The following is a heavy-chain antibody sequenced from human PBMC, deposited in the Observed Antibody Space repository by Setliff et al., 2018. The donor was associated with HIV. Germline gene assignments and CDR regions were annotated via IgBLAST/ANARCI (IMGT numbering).Heavy chain of an antibody. J-gene: IGHJ5*02. Sequence: PGGSLRLSCAASGFTFSSYLMSWVRQAPGKGLEWVANIKQDGSEKYYVDSVKGRFTISRDNAKNSLYLQMNSLRAEDTAVYYCAREPGYFIVGWFDPWGQGTLVTVSS. CDR2: IKQDGSEK. V-gene: IGHV3-7*01. CDR1: GFTFSSYL. CDR3: AREPGYFIVGWFDP. D-gene: IGHD3-9*01.